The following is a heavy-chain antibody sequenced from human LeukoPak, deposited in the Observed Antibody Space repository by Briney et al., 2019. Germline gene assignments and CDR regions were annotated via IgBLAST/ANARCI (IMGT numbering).Heavy chain of an antibody. Sequence: SQTLSLTCTVSGGSISSGGYYWSWIRQHPGKGLEWIGYIYYSGSTYYNPSLKSRVTISVDTSKNQFSLKLSSVTAADTAVYYCAGGSSSGRYYYYYGMDVWGQGTTVTVSS. CDR3: AGGSSSGRYYYYYGMDV. CDR2: IYYSGST. D-gene: IGHD6-6*01. CDR1: GGSISSGGYY. J-gene: IGHJ6*02. V-gene: IGHV4-31*03.